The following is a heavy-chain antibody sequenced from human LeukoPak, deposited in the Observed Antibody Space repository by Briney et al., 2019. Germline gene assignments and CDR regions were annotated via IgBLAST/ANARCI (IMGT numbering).Heavy chain of an antibody. Sequence: PSETLSLTCTVSGGSISSYYWSWIRQPAGKGLEWIGRIYTSGSTNYNPSLKSRVTMSVDTSKNQFSLKLSSVTAEDTAVYYCAKDLLYDFWSGPSSPLFDYWGQGTLVTVSS. CDR1: GGSISSYY. CDR3: AKDLLYDFWSGPSSPLFDY. J-gene: IGHJ4*02. CDR2: IYTSGST. V-gene: IGHV4-4*07. D-gene: IGHD3-3*01.